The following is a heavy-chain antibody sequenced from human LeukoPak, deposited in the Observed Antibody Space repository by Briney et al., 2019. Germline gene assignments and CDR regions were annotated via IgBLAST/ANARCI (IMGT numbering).Heavy chain of an antibody. D-gene: IGHD4-17*01. CDR3: ARDGYGDYVFDY. J-gene: IGHJ4*02. CDR1: GGSISSYY. V-gene: IGHV4-59*01. CDR2: IYYSGST. Sequence: SETLSLTCTVSGGSISSYYWSWIRQPPGKGLEWIGYIYYSGSTNYNPSLKSRVTISVDTSKNQFSLKLSSVTAADTAVYYCARDGYGDYVFDYWGQGTLVTVSS.